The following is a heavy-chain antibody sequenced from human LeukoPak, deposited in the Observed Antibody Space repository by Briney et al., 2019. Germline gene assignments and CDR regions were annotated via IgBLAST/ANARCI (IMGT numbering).Heavy chain of an antibody. V-gene: IGHV4-34*01. J-gene: IGHJ4*02. CDR1: GGSFSGYY. Sequence: SDTLSLTCAVYGGSFSGYYWRWIRQPPGKGLEWIGEINHGGSNNYYPSLWGRVTISVDTFKNQFYLKLSSVTAADAAVYHCARGSGVVGPAPMICNYWGQETLLSVPS. CDR3: ARGSGVVGPAPMICNY. D-gene: IGHD2-2*01. CDR2: INHGGSN.